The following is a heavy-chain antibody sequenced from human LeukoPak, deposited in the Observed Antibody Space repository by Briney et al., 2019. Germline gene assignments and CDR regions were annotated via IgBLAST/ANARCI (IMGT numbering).Heavy chain of an antibody. V-gene: IGHV1-2*02. D-gene: IGHD3-10*01. CDR1: GYTFTGYY. Sequence: ASVKVSCKASGYTFTGYYMHWVRQAPGQGLEWMGWINPNSGGTNYAQKFQGRVTMTRDTSISTAYMELSRRRSDDTAVYYCARDRGALVIPHFDYWGQGTLVTVSS. CDR2: INPNSGGT. J-gene: IGHJ4*02. CDR3: ARDRGALVIPHFDY.